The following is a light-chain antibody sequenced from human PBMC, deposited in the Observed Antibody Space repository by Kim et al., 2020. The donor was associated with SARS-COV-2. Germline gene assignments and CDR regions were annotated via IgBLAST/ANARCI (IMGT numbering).Light chain of an antibody. CDR3: LQHTHRPPT. J-gene: IGKJ4*01. CDR2: QVS. CDR1: QSLIDSDGNTY. V-gene: IGKV2-30*01. Sequence: DVVMSQSPLSLSVTLGQPASISCRPSQSLIDSDGNTYLNWFHQRPGQSPRRLIYQVSRRDSGVPDRFSGSGSGTVFILKISRVEAEDVGLYYCLQHTHRPPTFGGGTKVDIK.